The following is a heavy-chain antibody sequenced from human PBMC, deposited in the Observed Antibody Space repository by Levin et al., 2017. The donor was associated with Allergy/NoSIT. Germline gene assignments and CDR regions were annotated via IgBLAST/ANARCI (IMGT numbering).Heavy chain of an antibody. CDR2: IRSKAYGGTS. CDR1: GFTFGDYA. CDR3: TRDHFRPGDYFDY. D-gene: IGHD3-3*02. Sequence: GESLKISCTASGFTFGDYAMSWFRQAPGKGLEWVGFIRSKAYGGTSEYAASVKGRFSISREDSKSIAYLQMNSLKTEDTAVYYCTRDHFRPGDYFDYWGQGTLVTVSS. J-gene: IGHJ4*02. V-gene: IGHV3-49*03.